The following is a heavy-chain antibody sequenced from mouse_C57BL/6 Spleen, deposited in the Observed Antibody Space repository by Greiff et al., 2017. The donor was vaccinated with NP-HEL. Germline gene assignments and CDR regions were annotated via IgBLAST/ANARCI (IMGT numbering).Heavy chain of an antibody. CDR1: GYTFTDYY. V-gene: IGHV1-26*01. Sequence: EVQLQQSGPELVKPGASVKISCKASGYTFTDYYMNWVKQSHGKSLEWIGDINPNNGGTSYNQKVKGKATLTVDKSSSTAYMELRSLTSEDSAVYYGASRWDGFDDWGQGTTLTVSS. CDR3: ASRWDGFDD. CDR2: INPNNGGT. J-gene: IGHJ2*01. D-gene: IGHD4-1*01.